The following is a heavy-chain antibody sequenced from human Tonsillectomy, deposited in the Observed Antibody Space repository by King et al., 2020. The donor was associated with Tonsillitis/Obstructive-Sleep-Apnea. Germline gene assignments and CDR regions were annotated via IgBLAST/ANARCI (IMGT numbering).Heavy chain of an antibody. J-gene: IGHJ1*01. Sequence: VQLVESGGGVVQPGRSLRLSCAASGFTFNYYAMHWVRQAPGKGLEWVAVISYDGSNKYYADSVKGRFTISRDNSKNTVFLQMNSLRVEDTALYNCARIRAPLCKNGLCNGFQHWGQGTLATVSS. CDR3: ARIRAPLCKNGLCNGFQH. CDR2: ISYDGSNK. CDR1: GFTFNYYA. V-gene: IGHV3-30*04. D-gene: IGHD2-8*01.